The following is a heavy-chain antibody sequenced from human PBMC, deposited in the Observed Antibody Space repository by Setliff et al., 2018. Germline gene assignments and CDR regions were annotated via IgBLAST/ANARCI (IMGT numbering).Heavy chain of an antibody. CDR1: GGSISSSSYY. D-gene: IGHD3-10*01. V-gene: IGHV4-39*07. Sequence: SETLSLTCTVSGGSISSSSYYWGWIRQPPGKGLEWIGSIYYSGSTYYNPSLKSRVTISVDTSKYQFSLKLSSVTAADTALYYCARVRSYGSGNYYYSYYDMDVWGQGTTVTVSS. CDR3: ARVRSYGSGNYYYSYYDMDV. CDR2: IYYSGST. J-gene: IGHJ6*02.